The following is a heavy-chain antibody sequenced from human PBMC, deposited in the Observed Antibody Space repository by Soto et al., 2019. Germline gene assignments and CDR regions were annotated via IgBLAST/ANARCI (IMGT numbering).Heavy chain of an antibody. CDR2: IWYDGSNK. CDR3: ARDKLQYSRSAGAFDI. CDR1: GFTFSSYG. J-gene: IGHJ3*02. D-gene: IGHD4-4*01. V-gene: IGHV3-33*01. Sequence: QVQLVESGGGVVQPGRTLRLSCAASGFTFSSYGMHWVRQAPGKGLEWVAVIWYDGSNKYYADSVKGRFTISRDNSKNTLYLQMNSLRAEDTAVYYCARDKLQYSRSAGAFDIWGQGTMVTVSS.